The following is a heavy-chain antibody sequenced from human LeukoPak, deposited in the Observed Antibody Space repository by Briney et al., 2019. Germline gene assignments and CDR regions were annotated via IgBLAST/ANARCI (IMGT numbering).Heavy chain of an antibody. D-gene: IGHD3-10*01. J-gene: IGHJ1*01. CDR1: GFTFSSYS. V-gene: IGHV3-21*01. CDR3: ARGGGGGRLGRYFKY. Sequence: GGSLRLSCAASGFTFSSYSMNWVRQAPGKGLEWVSSISSVSSYMYYAHSVKGRFTISRDNAKNSVYLQMNSLRAEDTAVYYCARGGGGGRLGRYFKYWGRGTLVTVSS. CDR2: ISSVSSYM.